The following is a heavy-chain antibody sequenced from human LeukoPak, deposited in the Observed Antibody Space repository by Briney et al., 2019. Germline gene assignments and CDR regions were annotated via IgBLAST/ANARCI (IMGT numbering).Heavy chain of an antibody. Sequence: GASVKVSCKVSGYTLTELSMHWVRQAPGKGLEWMGGFDPEDGETIYAQKFQGRVTMTEDTSTDTVYMELSSLTSEDTAVYYCARDTVVVPAALYFFDYWGQGTLVTVSS. CDR2: FDPEDGET. CDR1: GYTLTELS. J-gene: IGHJ4*02. V-gene: IGHV1-24*01. CDR3: ARDTVVVPAALYFFDY. D-gene: IGHD2-2*01.